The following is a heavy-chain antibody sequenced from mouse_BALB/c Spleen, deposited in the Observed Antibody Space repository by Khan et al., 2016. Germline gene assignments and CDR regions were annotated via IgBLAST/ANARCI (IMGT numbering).Heavy chain of an antibody. D-gene: IGHD2-4*01. V-gene: IGHV1S56*01. J-gene: IGHJ2*01. Sequence: VQLQESGPELVKPGASVRISCKASGYTFTSYYIHWVKQRPGQGLEWIGWIYPGNVNTKYNEKFKGKATLTADKSSSTAYMQLNSLTSEDSAVYFCARGGLRRGYYFDYWGQGTTLTVSS. CDR3: ARGGLRRGYYFDY. CDR2: IYPGNVNT. CDR1: GYTFTSYY.